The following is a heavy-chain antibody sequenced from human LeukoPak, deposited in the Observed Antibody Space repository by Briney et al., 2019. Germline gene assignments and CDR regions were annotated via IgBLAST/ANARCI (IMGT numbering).Heavy chain of an antibody. Sequence: SETLSLTCTVSGGSISSSSYYWGWIRQPPGKGLEWIGSIYYSGSTYYNPSLKSRVTISVDTSKNQFSLKLSSVTAADTAVYYCARHDYYGSGSLDYWDQGTLVTVSS. J-gene: IGHJ4*02. D-gene: IGHD3-10*01. CDR1: GGSISSSSYY. CDR2: IYYSGST. CDR3: ARHDYYGSGSLDY. V-gene: IGHV4-39*01.